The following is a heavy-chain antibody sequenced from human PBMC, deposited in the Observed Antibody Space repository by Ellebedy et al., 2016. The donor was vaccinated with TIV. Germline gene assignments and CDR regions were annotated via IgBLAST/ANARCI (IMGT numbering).Heavy chain of an antibody. CDR3: AKDIHILVDY. D-gene: IGHD2-21*01. V-gene: IGHV3-74*01. J-gene: IGHJ4*02. CDR1: GFTFSNYW. Sequence: GESLKISCAASGFTFSNYWMHWVRQAPGKGLEWVSRIRSDGSTADYADSVRGRFTISRDNAKNTLFLQMNSLRAEDTAVYYCAKDIHILVDYWGQGTLVTVSS. CDR2: IRSDGSTA.